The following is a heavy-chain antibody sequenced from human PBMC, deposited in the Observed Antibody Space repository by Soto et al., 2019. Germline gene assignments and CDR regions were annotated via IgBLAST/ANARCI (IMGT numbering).Heavy chain of an antibody. Sequence: QVQLVQSGAEVKKPGASVKVSCKASGYTFTTYGISWVRQAPGQGLEWMGWINGYNGNTNYAQKLQGRVTMTTDTSTSRADRELRSLRSDGMAVYYCARDPVAGTYCDYWGQGTLVTVSS. CDR1: GYTFTTYG. CDR2: INGYNGNT. V-gene: IGHV1-18*03. CDR3: ARDPVAGTYCDY. D-gene: IGHD6-19*01. J-gene: IGHJ4*02.